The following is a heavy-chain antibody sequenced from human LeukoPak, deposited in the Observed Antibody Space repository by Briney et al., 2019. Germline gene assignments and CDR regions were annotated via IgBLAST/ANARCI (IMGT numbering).Heavy chain of an antibody. CDR1: GGSISSSSYY. V-gene: IGHV4-39*01. CDR2: IYYSGST. Sequence: SETLSLTCTVPGGSISSSSYYWGWIRQPPGKGLEWIGSIYYSGSTYYNPSLKSRVTISVDTSKNQFSLKLSSVTAADTAVYYCARRDIVATKFDYWGQGTLVTVSS. D-gene: IGHD5-12*01. J-gene: IGHJ4*02. CDR3: ARRDIVATKFDY.